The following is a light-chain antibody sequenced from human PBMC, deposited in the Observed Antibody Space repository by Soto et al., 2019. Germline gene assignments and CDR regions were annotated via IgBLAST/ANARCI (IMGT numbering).Light chain of an antibody. CDR1: KLGTKY. CDR2: QDT. Sequence: SYELTQPPSVSVSPGQTASITCSGDKLGTKYACWYQQEPGQSPVLVIYQDTKRPSGIPERFAGSNSGNTATLTISGTQAMDEADYYCQAWDRSTVVFGGGTKLTVL. CDR3: QAWDRSTVV. V-gene: IGLV3-1*01. J-gene: IGLJ2*01.